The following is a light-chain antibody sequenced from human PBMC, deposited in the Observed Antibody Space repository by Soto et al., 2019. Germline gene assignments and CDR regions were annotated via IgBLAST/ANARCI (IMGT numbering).Light chain of an antibody. CDR1: LSLSSSY. Sequence: EIVLTQSPGTLSMSPGERATLSCRASLSLSSSYIAWYQQKPGQAPRLLIYDASNRATGIPARFSGSGSGTDFTLTISSLEPEDFAVYYCQQRSNWPLTFGGGTKVDIK. J-gene: IGKJ4*01. V-gene: IGKV3D-20*02. CDR3: QQRSNWPLT. CDR2: DAS.